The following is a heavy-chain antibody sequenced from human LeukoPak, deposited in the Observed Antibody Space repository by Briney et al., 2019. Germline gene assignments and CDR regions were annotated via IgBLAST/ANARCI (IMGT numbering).Heavy chain of an antibody. D-gene: IGHD4-23*01. CDR3: AKVSPVVTPIDY. V-gene: IGHV3-23*01. Sequence: PGGSLRLSCAASGFIFSSHDMSWVRQAPGKGLEWVSLISGTGTFTYYADSVKGRFTISRDNSKNTLFLQMSSLRAEDTAVYYCAKVSPVVTPIDYWGQGTLVTVSS. CDR1: GFIFSSHD. CDR2: ISGTGTFT. J-gene: IGHJ4*02.